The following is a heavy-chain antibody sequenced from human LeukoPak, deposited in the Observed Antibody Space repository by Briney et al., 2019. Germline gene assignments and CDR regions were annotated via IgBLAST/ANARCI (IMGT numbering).Heavy chain of an antibody. Sequence: GASVKVSCKASGYTFTGYYMHWVRQAPGQGLEWMGWINPNSGGTNYAQKFQGRVTMTRDTSISTAYMELSRLRSDDTAVYYCARDRGSTGYYYLDSWGQGILVTVSS. CDR1: GYTFTGYY. J-gene: IGHJ4*02. CDR3: ARDRGSTGYYYLDS. D-gene: IGHD6-19*01. V-gene: IGHV1-2*02. CDR2: INPNSGGT.